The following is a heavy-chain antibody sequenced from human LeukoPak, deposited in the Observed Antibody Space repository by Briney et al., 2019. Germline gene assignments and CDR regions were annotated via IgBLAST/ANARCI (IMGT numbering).Heavy chain of an antibody. J-gene: IGHJ4*02. Sequence: PGGSLRLSCAASGFTFSTYAMSWVRQAPGKGLEWVSGISGSGGSTYYADSVKGRFTISRDNSQNTLYLQMNSLRAEDTAVYYCASPRERGYLVHYWGQGTLVTVSS. CDR1: GFTFSTYA. D-gene: IGHD3-10*01. V-gene: IGHV3-23*01. CDR3: ASPRERGYLVHY. CDR2: ISGSGGST.